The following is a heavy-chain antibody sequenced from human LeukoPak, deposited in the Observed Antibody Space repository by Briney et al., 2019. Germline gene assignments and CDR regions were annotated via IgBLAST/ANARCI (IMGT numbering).Heavy chain of an antibody. CDR3: ARDHHYCSGGSCYADY. V-gene: IGHV3-7*01. D-gene: IGHD2-15*01. Sequence: GGSLRLSCAASGFTFSSYWMSWVRQAPGKGLEWVANIKQDGSEKYYVDSVKGRFTISRDNAKNTLYLQMNSLRAEDTAVYYCARDHHYCSGGSCYADYWGQGTLVTVSS. CDR1: GFTFSSYW. J-gene: IGHJ4*02. CDR2: IKQDGSEK.